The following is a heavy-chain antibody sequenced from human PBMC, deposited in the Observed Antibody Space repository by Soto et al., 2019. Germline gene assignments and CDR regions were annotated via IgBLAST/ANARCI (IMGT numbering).Heavy chain of an antibody. D-gene: IGHD6-13*01. CDR2: TYYRSKWYN. V-gene: IGHV6-1*01. J-gene: IGHJ6*02. CDR1: GDSVSSNSAA. CDR3: ARVLVQVAAPPHYGMDV. Sequence: SQTLSLTCAISGDSVSSNSAAWNWIRQSPSRGLEWLGRTYYRSKWYNDYAVSVKSRITINPDKSKNQFSLQLNSVTPEDTAVYYCARVLVQVAAPPHYGMDVWGQGTTVTVSS.